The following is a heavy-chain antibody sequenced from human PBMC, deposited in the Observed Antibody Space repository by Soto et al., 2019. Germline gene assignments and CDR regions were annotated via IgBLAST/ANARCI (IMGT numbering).Heavy chain of an antibody. CDR2: IYSGGRT. CDR1: GFTVSDNY. Sequence: EVQLVESGGGLVQPGGSLRLSCAASGFTVSDNYMSWVRQAPGKALEWVSLIYSGGRTFYADSVKGRFTIPRDTNTVYLQINSLRAEDTAIYYCARVNFYDTNYWYFDLWGRGTLVTVSS. D-gene: IGHD3-22*01. CDR3: ARVNFYDTNYWYFDL. V-gene: IGHV3-66*01. J-gene: IGHJ2*01.